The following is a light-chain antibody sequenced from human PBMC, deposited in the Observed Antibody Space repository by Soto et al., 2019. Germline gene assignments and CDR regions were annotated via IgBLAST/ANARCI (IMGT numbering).Light chain of an antibody. J-gene: IGKJ1*01. CDR3: QHYGSSPWT. CDR2: GAS. V-gene: IGKV3-20*01. CDR1: QSVSSNY. Sequence: EIVLTQSPGTLSLSPGERATLSCRGSQSVSSNYLAWYQQKPGQAPRLLTYGASSRATGIPDRFSGSGSGTDFTLTISRLEPEDFAVYYCQHYGSSPWTFGQGTKVEIK.